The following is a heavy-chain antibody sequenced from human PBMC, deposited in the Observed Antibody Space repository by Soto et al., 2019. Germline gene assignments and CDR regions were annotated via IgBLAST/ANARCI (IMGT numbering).Heavy chain of an antibody. D-gene: IGHD3-22*01. CDR3: ARDRSWKSYYYDSSVPYCYGMDV. CDR2: IMPIFGTP. J-gene: IGHJ6*02. V-gene: IGHV1-69*01. Sequence: QVQLVQSGAEVKQPGSSVKVSCKASAGTFSSYGISWVRQAPGQGLEWMGVIMPIFGTPNYAQKVHGRVTITADASTSTGDMELISLTSEDTDVYYCARDRSWKSYYYDSSVPYCYGMDVWGQGTTVTVSS. CDR1: AGTFSSYG.